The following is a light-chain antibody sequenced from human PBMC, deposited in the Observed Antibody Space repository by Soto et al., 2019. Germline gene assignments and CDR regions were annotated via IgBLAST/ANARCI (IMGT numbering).Light chain of an antibody. V-gene: IGKV3-20*01. CDR2: GAS. CDR1: QSVSSSY. CDR3: QQYGSSPLWT. Sequence: EIVLTQSPGTLSLSPVERATLSCRASQSVSSSYLAWYQQKPGQAPGLLIYGASSRATGIPDRFSGSGSGTDFTLTISRLEPEDFAVYYCQQYGSSPLWTFGQGTKVDIK. J-gene: IGKJ1*01.